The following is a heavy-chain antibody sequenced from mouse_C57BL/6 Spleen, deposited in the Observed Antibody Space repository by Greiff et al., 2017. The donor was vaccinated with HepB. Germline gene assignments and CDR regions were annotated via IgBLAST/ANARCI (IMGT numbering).Heavy chain of an antibody. CDR3: ARPYYYGSSPGYFDC. Sequence: VQLQQSGPELVKPGASVKISCKASGYAFSSSWMNWVKQRPGKGLEWIGRIYPGDGDTNYNGKFKGKATLTADKSSSTAYMQLSSLTSEDSAVYFCARPYYYGSSPGYFDCWGQGTTLTVSS. D-gene: IGHD1-1*01. CDR2: IYPGDGDT. CDR1: GYAFSSSW. V-gene: IGHV1-82*01. J-gene: IGHJ2*01.